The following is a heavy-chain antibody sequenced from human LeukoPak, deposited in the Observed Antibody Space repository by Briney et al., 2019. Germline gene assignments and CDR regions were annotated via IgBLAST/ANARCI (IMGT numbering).Heavy chain of an antibody. CDR1: GGSISSYY. J-gene: IGHJ3*02. Sequence: PSETLSLTCTVSGGSISSYYWSWIRQPPGKGLEWIGYIYYSGSTNYNPSLKSRVTISVDTSKNQFSLKLSSVTAADTAVYYCARSHYYDSSDDAFDIWGQGTMVTVSS. CDR2: IYYSGST. D-gene: IGHD3-22*01. V-gene: IGHV4-59*12. CDR3: ARSHYYDSSDDAFDI.